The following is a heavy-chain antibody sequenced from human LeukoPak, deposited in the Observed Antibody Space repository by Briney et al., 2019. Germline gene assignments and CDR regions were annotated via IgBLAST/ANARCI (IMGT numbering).Heavy chain of an antibody. D-gene: IGHD2-15*01. CDR1: GFTFSSYG. V-gene: IGHV3-30*18. CDR3: AKGGRYCSGGSCSDSPDTL. Sequence: GRSLRLSCAASGFTFSSYGMHWVCQAPGKGLEWVAVISYDGSNKYYADSVKGRFTISRDNSKNTLYLQMNSLRAEDTAVYYCAKGGRYCSGGSCSDSPDTLWGQGTLVTVSS. CDR2: ISYDGSNK. J-gene: IGHJ4*02.